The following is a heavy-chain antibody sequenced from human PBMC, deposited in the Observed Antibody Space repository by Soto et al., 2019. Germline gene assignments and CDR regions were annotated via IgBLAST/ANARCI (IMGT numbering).Heavy chain of an antibody. CDR1: GDSFSGYY. J-gene: IGHJ4*02. V-gene: IGHV4-34*01. D-gene: IGHD3-22*01. CDR3: ARRIAMIVVVFDS. Sequence: QEQVQQWGAGLLKPSETLSLTCAVHGDSFSGYYWSWIRQSPGKGLEWIGEIDHSGRANYNPSLTSRVSMSVDTSSQQVSLKLSSVTAADTAVYYCARRIAMIVVVFDSWGQGTLVTVSS. CDR2: IDHSGRA.